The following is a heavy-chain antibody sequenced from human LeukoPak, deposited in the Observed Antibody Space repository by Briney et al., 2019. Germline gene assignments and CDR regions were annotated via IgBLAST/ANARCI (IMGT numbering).Heavy chain of an antibody. D-gene: IGHD3-9*01. CDR1: GYSFTGYY. CDR2: INCNSGGT. V-gene: IGHV1-2*02. J-gene: IGHJ4*02. CDR3: ARAPSAYYDILTNYSPGYFDY. Sequence: ASVTVSCKASGYSFTGYYVHWVRQAPGQGLEWMGWINCNSGGTNYAQKFQGRVTMTRDTSISSAYMDLSRLTSDDTAVYYCARAPSAYYDILTNYSPGYFDYWGQGTLVTVSS.